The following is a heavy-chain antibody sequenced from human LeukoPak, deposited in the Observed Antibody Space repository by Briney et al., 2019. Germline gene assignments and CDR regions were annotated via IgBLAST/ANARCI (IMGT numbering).Heavy chain of an antibody. CDR3: AKDMIAGYSTFFDY. D-gene: IGHD2-21*01. J-gene: IGHJ4*02. CDR1: GFTFSSYA. CDR2: ISGSGGST. Sequence: GGSLRLSCAASGFTFSSYAMNWVRQAPGKGLEWVSAISGSGGSTYYADSVKGRFTISRDNSKNTLSLQMNSLRAEDTAIYYCAKDMIAGYSTFFDYWGQGTPVTVSS. V-gene: IGHV3-23*01.